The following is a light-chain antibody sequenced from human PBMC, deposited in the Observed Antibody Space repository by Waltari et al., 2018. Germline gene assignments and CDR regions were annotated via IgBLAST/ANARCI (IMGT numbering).Light chain of an antibody. J-gene: IGLJ3*02. CDR2: DVV. V-gene: IGLV2-11*01. CDR3: CSYAGAYTFV. Sequence: QSALTQPHSVSASPGQSVTIPCSGSINDVGVEYYVSWYQQLPGKAPKRILYDVVKPPSGVPSRFSGSKYGTTASLTISGLQTDDEATYYCCSYAGAYTFVFGGGTKLTVL. CDR1: INDVGVEYY.